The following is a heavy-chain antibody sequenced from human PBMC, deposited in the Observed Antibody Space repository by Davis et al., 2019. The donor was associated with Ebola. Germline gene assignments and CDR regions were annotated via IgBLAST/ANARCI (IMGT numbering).Heavy chain of an antibody. CDR3: ARDRPAAIRSVNWFDP. Sequence: ASVKVSCKASGYTFTGYYMHWVRQAPGQGLEWMGWINPNSGGTNHAQKFQGRATMTRDTSISTAYMELSRLRSDDTAVYYCARDRPAAIRSVNWFDPWGQGTLVTVAS. V-gene: IGHV1-2*02. D-gene: IGHD2-2*02. CDR2: INPNSGGT. J-gene: IGHJ5*02. CDR1: GYTFTGYY.